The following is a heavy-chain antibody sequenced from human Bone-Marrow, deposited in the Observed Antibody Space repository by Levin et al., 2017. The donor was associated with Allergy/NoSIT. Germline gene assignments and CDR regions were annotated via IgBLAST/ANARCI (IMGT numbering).Heavy chain of an antibody. CDR2: GFYSGTT. CDR1: SFSVRSPDYW. Sequence: SETLSLTCTVSSFSVRSPDYWWSWVRQPPGKGLEWIGYGFYSGTTYYKSSLSRRVRISVDTSKNTFSLKIWSVTAADTAVYYCATGYSYGSPDRSGRYQLDLWGQGILVPVSS. J-gene: IGHJ5*02. V-gene: IGHV4-30-4*01. D-gene: IGHD5-18*01. CDR3: ATGYSYGSPDRSGRYQLDL.